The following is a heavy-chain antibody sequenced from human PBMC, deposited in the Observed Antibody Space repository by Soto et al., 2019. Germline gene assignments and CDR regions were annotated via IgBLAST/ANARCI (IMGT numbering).Heavy chain of an antibody. V-gene: IGHV1-69*06. CDR3: ARDWGFRDIVVVPAAGYGMDV. CDR2: IIPIFGTA. D-gene: IGHD2-2*01. J-gene: IGHJ6*02. CDR1: GGTFSSYA. Sequence: SVKVSFKASGGTFSSYAISWVRQAPGQGLEWMGGIIPIFGTANYAQKFQGRVTITADKSTSTAYMELSSLRSEDTAVYYCARDWGFRDIVVVPAAGYGMDVWGQGTTVTVSS.